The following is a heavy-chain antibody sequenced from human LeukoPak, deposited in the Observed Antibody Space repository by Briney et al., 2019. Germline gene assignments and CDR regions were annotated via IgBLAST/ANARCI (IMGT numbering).Heavy chain of an antibody. V-gene: IGHV4-34*01. CDR1: GGSFSGYY. J-gene: IGHJ4*02. CDR3: ARDHNYDSSGYFLYY. CDR2: INHSGNT. D-gene: IGHD3-22*01. Sequence: GTLSLTCAVYGGSFSGYYWNWIRQPPGKGLEWIGEINHSGNTNYNPSLKSRVTMSVDTSKNQFSLRLSSVTAADTAVYYCARDHNYDSSGYFLYYWGQGTLVTVSS.